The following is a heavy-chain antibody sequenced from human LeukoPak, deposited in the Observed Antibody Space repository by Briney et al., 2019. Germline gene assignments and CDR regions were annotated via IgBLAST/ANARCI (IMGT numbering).Heavy chain of an antibody. V-gene: IGHV3-30*18. D-gene: IGHD6-19*01. Sequence: PGGSLRLSCAASGFTFSSYGMHWVRQAPGKGLEWVAVISYDGSNKYYADSVKGRFTISRDNSKNTLYLQLNSLRAEDTAVYYCAKGNQWLVRSPIDYWGQGTLVTVSS. J-gene: IGHJ4*02. CDR3: AKGNQWLVRSPIDY. CDR1: GFTFSSYG. CDR2: ISYDGSNK.